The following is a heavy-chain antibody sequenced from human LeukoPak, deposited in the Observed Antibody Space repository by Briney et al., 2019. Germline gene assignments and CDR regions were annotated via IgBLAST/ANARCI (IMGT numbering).Heavy chain of an antibody. D-gene: IGHD5-24*01. J-gene: IGHJ3*02. V-gene: IGHV1-2*02. Sequence: GASVKVSCKASGYTFTGYYMHWVRQAPGQGLEWMGWINPNSGGTNYAQKFQGRVTIPRDTSISTAYMELSRLRSDDTAVYYCAREMAADAFDIWGQGTMVTVSS. CDR2: INPNSGGT. CDR3: AREMAADAFDI. CDR1: GYTFTGYY.